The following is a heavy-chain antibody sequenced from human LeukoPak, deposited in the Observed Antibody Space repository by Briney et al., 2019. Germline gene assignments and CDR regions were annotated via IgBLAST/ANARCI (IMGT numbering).Heavy chain of an antibody. CDR2: ISPNNGDT. Sequence: ASVKVSCKASGYSFTGSYIHWVRQAPGQGLGWIGWISPNNGDTNYAQKFQGRVTMTRDTSINTAYMELSRLGSDDTAVYYCARRPLVVEAAAFEYWGQGTLVTVSS. CDR1: GYSFTGSY. J-gene: IGHJ4*02. CDR3: ARRPLVVEAAAFEY. V-gene: IGHV1-2*02. D-gene: IGHD2-2*01.